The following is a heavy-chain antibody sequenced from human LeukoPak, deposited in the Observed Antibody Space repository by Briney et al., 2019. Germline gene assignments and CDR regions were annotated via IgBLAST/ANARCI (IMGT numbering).Heavy chain of an antibody. CDR2: IYYSGST. CDR3: ARINSGSKFAYYYYYMDV. Sequence: KASETLSLTCTVSGGSISSSSYYWGWIRQPPGKGLEWIGSIYYSGSTYYNPSLKSRVTISVDTSKNQFSLKLSSVTAADTAIYYCARINSGSKFAYYYYYMDVWGKGTTVTVSS. J-gene: IGHJ6*03. D-gene: IGHD1-26*01. CDR1: GGSISSSSYY. V-gene: IGHV4-39*01.